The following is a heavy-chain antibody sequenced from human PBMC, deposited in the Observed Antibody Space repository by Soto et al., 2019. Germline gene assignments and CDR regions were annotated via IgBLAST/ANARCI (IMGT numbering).Heavy chain of an antibody. D-gene: IGHD2-15*01. V-gene: IGHV1-2*02. Sequence: ASVKVSCKASGYTFTGYYMHWVRQAPGQGLEWMGWINPNSGGTNYAQKFQGRVTMTRDTSISTAYMELSRLRSDDTAVYYCARVVVLNYYYYYGMDVWGQGTTVTSP. CDR1: GYTFTGYY. CDR3: ARVVVLNYYYYYGMDV. J-gene: IGHJ6*02. CDR2: INPNSGGT.